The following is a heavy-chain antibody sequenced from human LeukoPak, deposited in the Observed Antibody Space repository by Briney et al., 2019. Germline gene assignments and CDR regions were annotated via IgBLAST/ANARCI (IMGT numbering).Heavy chain of an antibody. Sequence: GGSLRPSCAASGFTFSSYSMNWVRQAPGKGLEWVSYISSSSSTIYYADSVKGRFTISRDNAKNSLYLQMNSLRAEDTAVYYCTRPHLGFSSSWFDPWGQGTLVTVSS. CDR3: TRPHLGFSSSWFDP. CDR1: GFTFSSYS. D-gene: IGHD3-16*01. CDR2: ISSSSSTI. V-gene: IGHV3-48*01. J-gene: IGHJ5*02.